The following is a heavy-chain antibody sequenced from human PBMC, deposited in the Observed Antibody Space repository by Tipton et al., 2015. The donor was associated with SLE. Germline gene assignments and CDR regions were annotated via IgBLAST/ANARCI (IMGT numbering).Heavy chain of an antibody. Sequence: TLSLTCAVYGGSFSGYYWSWIRQPPGKGLEWIGEINHSGGTNYNPSLKSRVTISVDTSKNQFSLKLSSVTAADTAVYYCATLKFFGELGIGRDYWGQGTLVTVSS. D-gene: IGHD3-3*01. CDR2: INHSGGT. V-gene: IGHV4-34*01. CDR1: GGSFSGYY. J-gene: IGHJ4*02. CDR3: ATLKFFGELGIGRDY.